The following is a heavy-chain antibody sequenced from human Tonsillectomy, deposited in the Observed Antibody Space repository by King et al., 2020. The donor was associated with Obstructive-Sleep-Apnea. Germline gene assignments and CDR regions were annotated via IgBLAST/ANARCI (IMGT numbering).Heavy chain of an antibody. CDR2: ISSAASTI. CDR1: GFTVSDYY. CDR3: ARDGDYGDSFDI. Sequence: VQLVESGGGLVKPGGSPRLSCAASGFTVSDYYMNWVRQAPGKGLEWVSHISSAASTINYADSVKGRFTISRDDAKNSLYLQMSSLRPEDTAVYYCARDGDYGDSFDIWGQGTMVSVSS. J-gene: IGHJ3*02. D-gene: IGHD4-17*01. V-gene: IGHV3-11*01.